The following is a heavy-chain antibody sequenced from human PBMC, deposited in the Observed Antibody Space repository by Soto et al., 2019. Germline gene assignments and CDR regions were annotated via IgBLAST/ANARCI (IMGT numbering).Heavy chain of an antibody. CDR1: GYTFTSYG. J-gene: IGHJ4*02. V-gene: IGHV1-18*01. CDR2: ISAYNGNT. D-gene: IGHD6-6*01. Sequence: ASVTVSCQASGYTFTSYGISWVRQAPGQGLEWMGWISAYNGNTNYAQKLQGRVTMTTDTSTSTAYMELRSLRSDDTAVYYCARDEEYSSSFDYWGQGTLVTVSS. CDR3: ARDEEYSSSFDY.